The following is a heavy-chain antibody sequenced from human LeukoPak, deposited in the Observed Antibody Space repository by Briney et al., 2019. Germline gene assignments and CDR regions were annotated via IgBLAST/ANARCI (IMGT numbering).Heavy chain of an antibody. CDR3: APTRGSGWFYY. CDR1: GFTFSNYW. CDR2: INSDGSST. Sequence: GGSLRLSCAASGFTFSNYWMHWVRQAPGKGLVWVSRINSDGSSTNYADSVKGRFTISRDNAKNTLYLQMNSLRAEDTAVYYCAPTRGSGWFYYWGQGTLVTVSS. J-gene: IGHJ4*02. V-gene: IGHV3-74*01. D-gene: IGHD6-19*01.